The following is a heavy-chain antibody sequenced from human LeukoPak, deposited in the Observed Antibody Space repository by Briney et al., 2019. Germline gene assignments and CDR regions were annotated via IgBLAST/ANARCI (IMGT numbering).Heavy chain of an antibody. Sequence: SETLSLTCAVSGGSITGGGYTWSWIRQPPGKGLEWIVNIYHSGSTYYNPSLKSRITISVDTSKNQFSLKLSSVTAADTAVYYCARIYGSGSYYFDYWGQGTLVIFSS. V-gene: IGHV4-30-2*01. CDR1: GGSITGGGYT. CDR2: IYHSGST. CDR3: ARIYGSGSYYFDY. J-gene: IGHJ4*02. D-gene: IGHD3-10*01.